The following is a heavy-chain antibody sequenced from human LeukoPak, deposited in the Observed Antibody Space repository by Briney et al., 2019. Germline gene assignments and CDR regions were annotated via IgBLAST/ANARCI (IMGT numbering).Heavy chain of an antibody. CDR1: GYTFTGYY. Sequence: ASVKVSCKASGYTFTGYYMHWVRQAPGQGLEWMGWINPNSGGTNYAQKFQGRVTMTRDTSISTACMELSRLRSDDTAVYYCCYDSSGYYYNYFDYWGQGTLVTVSS. CDR2: INPNSGGT. D-gene: IGHD3-22*01. CDR3: CYDSSGYYYNYFDY. J-gene: IGHJ4*02. V-gene: IGHV1-2*02.